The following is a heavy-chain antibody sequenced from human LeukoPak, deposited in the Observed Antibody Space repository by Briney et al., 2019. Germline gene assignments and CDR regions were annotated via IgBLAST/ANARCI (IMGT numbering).Heavy chain of an antibody. CDR2: ISGSGSDT. Sequence: PGGSLRLSCVATGFTFSSYVMNWVRQAPGKGLEWVSGISGSGSDTYYADSVKGRFTISRDNSKDTLYVQMNSLRAEDTAVYYCAKDRLDPRRVVGVTQDRVEWGQGALVTVSS. CDR1: GFTFSSYV. D-gene: IGHD1-26*01. CDR3: AKDRLDPRRVVGVTQDRVE. J-gene: IGHJ4*02. V-gene: IGHV3-23*01.